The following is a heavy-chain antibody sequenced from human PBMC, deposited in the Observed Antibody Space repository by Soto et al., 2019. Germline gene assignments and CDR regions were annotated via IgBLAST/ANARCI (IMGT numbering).Heavy chain of an antibody. CDR1: GFTVSSNY. CDR3: ARGTYYGDYYYYMDV. V-gene: IGHV3-53*01. Sequence: GGSLRLSCAASGFTVSSNYMSWVRQAPGKGLEWVSVIYSGGSTYYADSVKGRFTISRDNSKNTLYLQMNSLRAEDTAVYYCARGTYYGDYYYYMDVWGKGTTVTVSS. D-gene: IGHD4-17*01. CDR2: IYSGGST. J-gene: IGHJ6*03.